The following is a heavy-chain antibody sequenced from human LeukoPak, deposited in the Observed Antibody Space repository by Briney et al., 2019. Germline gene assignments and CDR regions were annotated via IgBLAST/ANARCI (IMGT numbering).Heavy chain of an antibody. D-gene: IGHD3-10*01. CDR1: GGSISSSSYY. Sequence: SETLSLTCTVSGGSISSSSYYWGWIRQPPGKGLEWIGSIYYSGSTYYNPSLKSRVTISVDTSKNQFSLKLSSVTAADTAVYYCAREGGWFGELSPLYFDYWGQGTLVTVSS. V-gene: IGHV4-39*02. CDR2: IYYSGST. CDR3: AREGGWFGELSPLYFDY. J-gene: IGHJ4*02.